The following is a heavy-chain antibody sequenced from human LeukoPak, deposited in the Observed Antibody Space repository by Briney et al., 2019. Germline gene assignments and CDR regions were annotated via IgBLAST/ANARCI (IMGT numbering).Heavy chain of an antibody. CDR1: GGTFSSYA. J-gene: IGHJ4*02. V-gene: IGHV1-69*13. Sequence: SVKVSCKASGGTFSSYAISWVRQAPGQGLEWMGGIIPIFGTANYAQKFQGRVTITADESTSTAYMELSSLRSEDTAVYYCARVQYSGSYFGGLYYFDYWGQGTLVTVSS. D-gene: IGHD1-26*01. CDR2: IIPIFGTA. CDR3: ARVQYSGSYFGGLYYFDY.